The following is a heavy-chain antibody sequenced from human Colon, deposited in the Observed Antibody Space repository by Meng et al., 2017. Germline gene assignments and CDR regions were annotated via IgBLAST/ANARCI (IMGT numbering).Heavy chain of an antibody. D-gene: IGHD2-15*01. V-gene: IGHV4-59*01. CDR3: AKYDRPPYCFEY. CDR2: IYYTGST. Sequence: DSGPRLMKPSEPLALTPTGAGGPMSGNYWIWIRQSPGRELEWIAYIYYTGSTNYNPSFKSRATISVDTSKNQFSLNLASVTAADTAVYYCAKYDRPPYCFEYWGQGTLVTVSS. CDR1: GGPMSGNY. J-gene: IGHJ4*02.